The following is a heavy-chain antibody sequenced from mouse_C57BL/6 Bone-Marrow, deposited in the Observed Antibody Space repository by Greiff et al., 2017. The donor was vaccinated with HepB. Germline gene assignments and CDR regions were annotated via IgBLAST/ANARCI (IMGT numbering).Heavy chain of an antibody. Sequence: QVQLQQSGAELARPGASVKLSCKASGYTFTSYGISWVKQRTGQGLEWIGEIYPRSGNTYYNEKFKGKATLTADKSSSTAYMERRSLTSEDSAVYFCARGRSNSMDYWGQGTSVTVSS. CDR1: GYTFTSYG. CDR3: ARGRSNSMDY. J-gene: IGHJ4*01. CDR2: IYPRSGNT. D-gene: IGHD2-5*01. V-gene: IGHV1-81*01.